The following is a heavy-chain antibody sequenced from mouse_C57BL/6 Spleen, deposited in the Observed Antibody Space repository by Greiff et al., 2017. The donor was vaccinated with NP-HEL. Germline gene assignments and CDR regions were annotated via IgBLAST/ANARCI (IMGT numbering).Heavy chain of an antibody. CDR2: IHPNSGST. CDR3: ARKGTYDGSLWFAY. V-gene: IGHV1-64*01. CDR1: GYTFTSYW. J-gene: IGHJ3*01. D-gene: IGHD2-3*01. Sequence: VQLQQPGAELVKPGASVKLSCKASGYTFTSYWMHWVKQRPGQGLEWIGMIHPNSGSTNYNEKFKSKATLTVDKSSSTAYMQLSSLTSEDSAVYYCARKGTYDGSLWFAYWGQGTLVTVSA.